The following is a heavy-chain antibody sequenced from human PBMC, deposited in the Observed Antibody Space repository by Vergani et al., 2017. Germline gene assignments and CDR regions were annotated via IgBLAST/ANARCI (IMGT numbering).Heavy chain of an antibody. J-gene: IGHJ6*02. V-gene: IGHV3-21*01. CDR3: ARDLTIFGDYYYGMDV. Sequence: EVQLVESGGGLVKPGGSLRLSCAASGFTLSSYSMNWVRQAPGKGLEWVSSISSSSSYIYYADSVKGRFTISRDNAKNSLSLQMNSLRAEDTAVYYCARDLTIFGDYYYGMDVWGQGTTVTVSS. CDR1: GFTLSSYS. CDR2: ISSSSSYI. D-gene: IGHD3-3*01.